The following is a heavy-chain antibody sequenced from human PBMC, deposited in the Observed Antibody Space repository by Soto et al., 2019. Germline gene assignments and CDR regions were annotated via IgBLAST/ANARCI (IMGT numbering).Heavy chain of an antibody. CDR3: AKVNPNIVVVPAAIGGLDY. CDR2: ISGSGGST. CDR1: GFTFSSYA. J-gene: IGHJ4*02. V-gene: IGHV3-23*01. D-gene: IGHD2-2*01. Sequence: EVQLLESGGGLVQPGGSLRLSCAASGFTFSSYAMSWVRQAPGKGLEWVSAISGSGGSTYYADSVKGRFTISRDNSKNPLYLQMNSLRAEDTAVYYCAKVNPNIVVVPAAIGGLDYWGQGTLVTVSS.